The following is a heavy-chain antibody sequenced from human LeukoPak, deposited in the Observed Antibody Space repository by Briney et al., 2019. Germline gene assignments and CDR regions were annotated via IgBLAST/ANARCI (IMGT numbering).Heavy chain of an antibody. CDR2: ISWNSGSI. CDR1: GFTFDDYA. V-gene: IGHV3-9*03. D-gene: IGHD6-13*01. J-gene: IGHJ4*02. CDR3: AKDRSSSWSRGFDY. Sequence: PGGSLRLSCAASGFTFDDYAMHWVRQAPGKGLEWVSGISWNSGSIGYADSVKGRFTISRDNAKNSLYLQMNSLRAEDMALYYCAKDRSSSWSRGFDYWGQGTLVTVSS.